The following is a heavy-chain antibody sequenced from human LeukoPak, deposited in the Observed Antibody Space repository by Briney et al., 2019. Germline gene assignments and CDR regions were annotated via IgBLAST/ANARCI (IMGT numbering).Heavy chain of an antibody. J-gene: IGHJ3*02. D-gene: IGHD1-26*01. CDR3: ATGGWELLRFDAFDI. CDR1: GYTLTELS. CDR2: FDPEDGET. Sequence: ASVKVSCKVSGYTLTELSMHWVRRAPGKGLEWMGGFDPEDGETIYAQKFQGKVTMTEDTSTDTAYMELSSLRSEDTAVYYCATGGWELLRFDAFDIWGQGTMVTVSS. V-gene: IGHV1-24*01.